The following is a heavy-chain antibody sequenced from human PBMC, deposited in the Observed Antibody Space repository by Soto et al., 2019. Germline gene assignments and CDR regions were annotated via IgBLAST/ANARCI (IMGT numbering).Heavy chain of an antibody. CDR1: GFTFSSYI. J-gene: IGHJ4*02. V-gene: IGHV3-21*01. D-gene: IGHD3-10*01. CDR3: ARGVGPSWSYYNSYFDY. Sequence: GGSLILSCAASGFTFSSYIMNWVRQAPGKGLEWVSSISSSSSHIYYADSAKGRFTISRDNAKNSLYLQMNSLRAEDTAVYYCARGVGPSWSYYNSYFDYWGQGTLVTVSS. CDR2: ISSSSSHI.